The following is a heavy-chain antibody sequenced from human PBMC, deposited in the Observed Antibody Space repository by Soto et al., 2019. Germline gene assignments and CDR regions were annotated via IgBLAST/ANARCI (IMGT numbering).Heavy chain of an antibody. CDR3: ARLVYDTRLNYMYFDF. CDR1: GVSISSGNW. V-gene: IGHV4-4*02. D-gene: IGHD2-8*01. Sequence: SETLSLTCAVSGVSISSGNWWTWVRQTPQRGLEYIGEIFHDGTANYYPSFERRVAISVDTSRNQFSLKLTSVTAADTAIYFFARLVYDTRLNYMYFDFWGQGALVTVSS. CDR2: IFHDGTA. J-gene: IGHJ4*02.